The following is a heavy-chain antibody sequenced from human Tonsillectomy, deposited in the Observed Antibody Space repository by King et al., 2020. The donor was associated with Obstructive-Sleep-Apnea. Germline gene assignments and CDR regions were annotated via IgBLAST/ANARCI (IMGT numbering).Heavy chain of an antibody. CDR2: ISYDGSNK. V-gene: IGHV3-30*04. Sequence: VQLVESGGGVVQPGRSLRLSCAASGFTFSSYAMHWVRQAPGKGLEWVAVISYDGSNKYYADSVKGRFTISRDNSKNTLYLQMNSLRAEDTAVYYCAREEARYSSGWYGLGGFDYWGQGTLVTVSS. CDR1: GFTFSSYA. CDR3: AREEARYSSGWYGLGGFDY. D-gene: IGHD6-19*01. J-gene: IGHJ4*02.